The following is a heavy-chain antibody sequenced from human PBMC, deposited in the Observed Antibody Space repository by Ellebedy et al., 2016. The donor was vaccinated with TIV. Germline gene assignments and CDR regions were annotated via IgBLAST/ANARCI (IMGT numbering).Heavy chain of an antibody. Sequence: SETLSLTCTVSGGSISSYYWSWIRQPAGKGLEWIGRIYTSGSTNYNPSLKSRVTISVDTSKNQFSLKLSSVTAADTAVYYCARDKRSGSYYRAFDIWGQGTMVTVSS. V-gene: IGHV4-4*07. CDR3: ARDKRSGSYYRAFDI. CDR2: IYTSGST. CDR1: GGSISSYY. D-gene: IGHD1-26*01. J-gene: IGHJ3*02.